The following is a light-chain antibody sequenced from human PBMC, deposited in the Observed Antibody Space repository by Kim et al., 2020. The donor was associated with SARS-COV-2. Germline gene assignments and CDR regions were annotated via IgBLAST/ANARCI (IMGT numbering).Light chain of an antibody. CDR3: QAWDSSLNYV. J-gene: IGLJ1*01. Sequence: SYELTQPPSVSVSPGQTATITCSGDKLGDKYACWYQQKPGQPPVLVIYQDIRRPSGTPERFSGSNSGNTATLTISGTQAIDEADNYCQAWDSSLNYVFGT. CDR2: QDI. V-gene: IGLV3-1*01. CDR1: KLGDKY.